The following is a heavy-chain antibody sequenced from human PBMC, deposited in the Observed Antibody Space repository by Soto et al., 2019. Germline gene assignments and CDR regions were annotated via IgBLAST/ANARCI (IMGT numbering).Heavy chain of an antibody. CDR1: GFTVRSNY. J-gene: IGHJ6*02. D-gene: IGHD1-26*01. Sequence: GSLSLSCAAAGFTVRSNYMSWVSEAPGKGLEWISIIYSAGNTYYADSVKGRFTISRDNSKNTLYLQMNSLGAEDTAVYYCARDFVVGGPTINYYYGMDVWGQGT. V-gene: IGHV3-66*01. CDR2: IYSAGNT. CDR3: ARDFVVGGPTINYYYGMDV.